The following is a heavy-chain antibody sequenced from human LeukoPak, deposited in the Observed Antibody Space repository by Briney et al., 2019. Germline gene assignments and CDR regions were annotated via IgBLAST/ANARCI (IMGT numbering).Heavy chain of an antibody. CDR3: TRDGPCRDGYNNDY. D-gene: IGHD5-24*01. J-gene: IGHJ4*02. Sequence: GGSLRLSCVASGFTFSHYSMNWVRQAPGKGLEWVSSIRFTGSYIYYADSVKGRFTISSDDAKNSLYLQMNSLRAEDTSVYYGTRDGPCRDGYNNDYWCQGTLVTVSS. CDR1: GFTFSHYS. V-gene: IGHV3-21*01. CDR2: IRFTGSYI.